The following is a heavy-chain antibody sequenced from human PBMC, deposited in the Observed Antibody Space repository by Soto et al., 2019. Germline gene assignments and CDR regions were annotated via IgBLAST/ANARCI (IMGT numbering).Heavy chain of an antibody. Sequence: EVQLVQSGGGLVQPRGSLRLSCTASGFIFSSKWMHWVRQPPGKGLVWVSRINSDGSSPTYADSVKGRFTISRDNARNTLYLQMDSLRAEDTAVYYCVSPFDDGSWGQGTLVTVSS. CDR3: VSPFDDGS. V-gene: IGHV3-74*03. CDR2: INSDGSSP. CDR1: GFIFSSKW. J-gene: IGHJ5*02. D-gene: IGHD1-1*01.